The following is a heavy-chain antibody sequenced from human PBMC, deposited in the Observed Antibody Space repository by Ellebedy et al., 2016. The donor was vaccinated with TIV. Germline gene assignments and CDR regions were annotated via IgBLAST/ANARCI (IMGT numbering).Heavy chain of an antibody. CDR1: GFTFSNYA. J-gene: IGHJ5*02. CDR3: ARDPAGGGDYGDNWLDP. CDR2: ISSSGSTI. D-gene: IGHD3-16*01. Sequence: GESLKISCAASGFTFSNYAMNWVRQAPGKGLEWVSYISSSGSTIYYADSVKGRFTISRDNAKNTLYLQMNSLRVDDTAVYYCARDPAGGGDYGDNWLDPWGQGTLVTVSS. V-gene: IGHV3-48*04.